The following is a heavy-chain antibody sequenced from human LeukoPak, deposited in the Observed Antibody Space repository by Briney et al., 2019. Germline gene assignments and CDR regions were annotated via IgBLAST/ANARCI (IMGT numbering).Heavy chain of an antibody. CDR2: ISSSGTTM. CDR1: GFTFSSYE. J-gene: IGHJ4*02. CDR3: ARGFGYGFDN. Sequence: GGSLRLSCAASGFTFSSYEMNWVRQAPGQGLEWVSYISSSGTTMYYADSMKGRLTISRNNAKNSLDLQVNSLRAEDTAVYYCARGFGYGFDNWGQGTPVTVSS. D-gene: IGHD5-18*01. V-gene: IGHV3-48*03.